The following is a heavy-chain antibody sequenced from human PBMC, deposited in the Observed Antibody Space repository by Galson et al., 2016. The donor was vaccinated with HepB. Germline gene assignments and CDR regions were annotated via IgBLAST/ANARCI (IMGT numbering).Heavy chain of an antibody. J-gene: IGHJ4*02. V-gene: IGHV4-59*01. Sequence: SETLSLTCTVSGGSISSYYWSWIRQPPGKGLEWIGYIYYSGGTNYNPSLKSRVTISVDTSKNQFSLKLSSVTAADTAVYCCARGCSGGSCYPFDYWGQGTLVTVSS. CDR2: IYYSGGT. CDR1: GGSISSYY. CDR3: ARGCSGGSCYPFDY. D-gene: IGHD2-15*01.